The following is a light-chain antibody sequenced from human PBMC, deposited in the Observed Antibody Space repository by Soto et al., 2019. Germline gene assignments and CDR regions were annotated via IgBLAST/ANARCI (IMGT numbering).Light chain of an antibody. CDR3: SAYTVSRTYV. Sequence: QSVLPRAAAVAGCPGQSITISCTGTSSDVGAYNFVSWHQQHPGKAPKLMIYNVYDRPSGISYRFSGSKSGNTASLTISGLQGEDEADYYCSAYTVSRTYVFGTGTKVTVL. CDR2: NVY. V-gene: IGLV2-14*03. J-gene: IGLJ1*01. CDR1: SSDVGAYNF.